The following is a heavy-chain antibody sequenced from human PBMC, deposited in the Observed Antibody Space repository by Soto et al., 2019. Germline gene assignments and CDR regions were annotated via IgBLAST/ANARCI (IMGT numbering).Heavy chain of an antibody. CDR1: GFTFSYRY. V-gene: IGHV3-72*01. D-gene: IGHD3-22*01. Sequence: GGSLSLSSAAAGFTFSYRYIDWVRQAPGKGLEWVGRTRNKLKTYTTEYAASVKGRFTMSRDDSKNSLYLQMNSLKTEDTAVYYCAYDSSGYPPGDAFDIWGQGTMVTVSS. CDR2: TRNKLKTYTT. CDR3: AYDSSGYPPGDAFDI. J-gene: IGHJ3*02.